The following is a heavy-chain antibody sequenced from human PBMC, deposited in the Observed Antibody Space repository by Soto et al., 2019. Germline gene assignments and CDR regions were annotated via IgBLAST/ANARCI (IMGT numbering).Heavy chain of an antibody. D-gene: IGHD3-16*01. CDR2: IYPGDSDT. J-gene: IGHJ4*02. CDR3: ARRFGQGRSPSCADY. Sequence: PGESLKISCEGSVYSFTSYFIGWVRQMPGKGLEWMGTIYPGDSDTRYSPSFQGQVTISADKSISTAYLQWSSLQASDTAMYYCARRFGQGRSPSCADYWGQGTLVTVSS. CDR1: VYSFTSYF. V-gene: IGHV5-51*01.